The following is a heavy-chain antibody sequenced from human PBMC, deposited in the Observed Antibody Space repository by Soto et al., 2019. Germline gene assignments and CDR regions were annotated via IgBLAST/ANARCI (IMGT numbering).Heavy chain of an antibody. CDR3: AREGRADYSDSSGYSNWFDP. CDR1: GYTFSGYD. J-gene: IGHJ5*02. Sequence: ASVEVSCKATGYTFSGYDIGWLLEAPGQGLEWMGWINPNSGGTNYAQKFQGWVTMTRDTSISTAYMGLSLRSDDPAVYYWAREGRADYSDSSGYSNWFDPWGQGTLVTVSS. V-gene: IGHV1-2*04. D-gene: IGHD3-22*01. CDR2: INPNSGGT.